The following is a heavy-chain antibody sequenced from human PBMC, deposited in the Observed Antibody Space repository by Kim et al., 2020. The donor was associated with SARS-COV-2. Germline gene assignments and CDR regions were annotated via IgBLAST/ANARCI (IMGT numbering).Heavy chain of an antibody. CDR3: ARDLGSWYDSSGYYYDY. D-gene: IGHD3-22*01. Sequence: ASVKVSCKASGYTFTSYGISWVRQAPGQGLEWMGWISAYNGNTNYAQKLQGRVTMTTDTSTSTAYMELRSLRSDDTAVYYCARDLGSWYDSSGYYYDYWGQGTLVTLSS. CDR2: ISAYNGNT. V-gene: IGHV1-18*01. CDR1: GYTFTSYG. J-gene: IGHJ4*02.